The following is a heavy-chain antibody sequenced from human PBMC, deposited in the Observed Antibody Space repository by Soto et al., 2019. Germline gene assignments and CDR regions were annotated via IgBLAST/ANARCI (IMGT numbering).Heavy chain of an antibody. CDR3: AREASDHITMFEVALGGALDV. CDR2: IPYSGST. J-gene: IGHJ6*02. CDR1: GGSISSYY. D-gene: IGHD3-3*01. Sequence: SETLSLTCTVSGGSISSYYWTWIRQPPGKGLEWIGYIPYSGSTYYNPSVESRVTISLDTSKNQFSLNLRSVTAADTAVYFCAREASDHITMFEVALGGALDVWGQGTTVTVSS. V-gene: IGHV4-30-4*01.